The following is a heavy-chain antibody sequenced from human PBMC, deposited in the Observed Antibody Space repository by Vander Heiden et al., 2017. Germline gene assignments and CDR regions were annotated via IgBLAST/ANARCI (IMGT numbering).Heavy chain of an antibody. D-gene: IGHD3-10*01. CDR2: ISYDGSNK. V-gene: IGHV3-30-3*01. CDR1: GFTFSSYA. J-gene: IGHJ3*02. CDR3: ARVGEAMVRGEDAFDI. Sequence: QVQLVESGGGVVQPGRSLRLSCAASGFTFSSYAMHWVPQAPGKGLEWVAVISYDGSNKYYADSVKGRFTISRDNSKNTLYLQMNSLRAEDTAVYYCARVGEAMVRGEDAFDIWGQGTMVTVSS.